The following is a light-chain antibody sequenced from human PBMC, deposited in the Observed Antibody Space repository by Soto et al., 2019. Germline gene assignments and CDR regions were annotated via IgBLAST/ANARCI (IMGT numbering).Light chain of an antibody. Sequence: QSALTQPGSVSGSPGQSITISCTGTSRDVGGYNYVSWYQQHPGKAPKLMIYAVSNRPSGVSNRFSGSKSGNTASLTISGLQAEDEVDYYCSSYTTGSTRVFGGGTKLTVL. CDR3: SSYTTGSTRV. CDR2: AVS. CDR1: SRDVGGYNY. V-gene: IGLV2-14*01. J-gene: IGLJ2*01.